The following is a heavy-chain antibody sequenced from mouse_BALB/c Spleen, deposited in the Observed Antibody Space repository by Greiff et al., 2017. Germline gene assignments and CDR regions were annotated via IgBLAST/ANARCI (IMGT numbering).Heavy chain of an antibody. J-gene: IGHJ4*01. Sequence: VQLQQSGPELVKPGASVKISCKASGYSFTGYFMNWVMQSHGKSLEWIGRINPYNGDTFYNQKFKGKATLTVDKSSSTAHMELRSLASEDSAVYYCARSIITDAMDYWGQGTSVTVSS. CDR1: GYSFTGYF. D-gene: IGHD2-12*01. CDR2: INPYNGDT. CDR3: ARSIITDAMDY. V-gene: IGHV1-20*02.